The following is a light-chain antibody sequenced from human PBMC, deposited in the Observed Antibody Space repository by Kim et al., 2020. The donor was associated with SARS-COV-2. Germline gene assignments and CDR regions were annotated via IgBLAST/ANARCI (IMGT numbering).Light chain of an antibody. CDR2: SVS. CDR1: QTIAYN. Sequence: SGTPGASATLSSRASQTIAYNLAWYQQTRGETPRLLMYSVSTRATGVPARFSGSGSGTDFTLTISSLQSEDFAVYYCQQYNNWPSFGQGTKVDIK. J-gene: IGKJ1*01. V-gene: IGKV3-15*01. CDR3: QQYNNWPS.